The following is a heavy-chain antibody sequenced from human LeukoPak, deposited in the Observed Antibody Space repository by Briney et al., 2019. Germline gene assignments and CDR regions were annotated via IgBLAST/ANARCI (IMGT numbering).Heavy chain of an antibody. CDR2: ISAYNGNT. D-gene: IGHD1-1*01. CDR3: ARDQAARRNWNDGGDGFDP. CDR1: GYTFTSYG. V-gene: IGHV1-18*01. J-gene: IGHJ5*02. Sequence: ASVKVSCKASGYTFTSYGISWVRQAPGQGLEWMGWISAYNGNTNYAQKFQGRVTITADDSTSTVYMELTSLRSEDTAVYYCARDQAARRNWNDGGDGFDPWGQGTLVTVSS.